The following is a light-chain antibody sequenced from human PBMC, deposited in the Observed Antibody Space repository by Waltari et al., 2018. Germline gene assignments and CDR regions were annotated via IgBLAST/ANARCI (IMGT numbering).Light chain of an antibody. CDR2: SGS. CDR3: NSRDATTNEVV. V-gene: IGLV3-19*01. CDR1: ILKTYT. Sequence: SSELTQDPAVSVALGQTVRITCQGDILKTYTSNWYHQRPGQAPTLVIFSGSDRPSGIPVRISGSMSGDTASLTITGAQAEDDGYYYCNSRDATTNEVVFGGGTRLTVL. J-gene: IGLJ2*01.